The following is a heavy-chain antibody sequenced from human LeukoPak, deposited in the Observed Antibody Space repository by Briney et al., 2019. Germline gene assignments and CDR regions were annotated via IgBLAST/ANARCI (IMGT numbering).Heavy chain of an antibody. D-gene: IGHD3-22*01. V-gene: IGHV4-34*01. CDR3: ARIGYYYHRGPDSDLYYFDY. CDR1: GGFFSGYY. Sequence: PSETLSLTCAVYGGFFSGYYWGWIRQPPGKGLEWLGNIYYSGSTYYNPSLKSRITISVDTSKNQFSLKLTSVTAADTAVYFCARIGYYYHRGPDSDLYYFDYWGQGTLVTVSS. CDR2: IYYSGST. J-gene: IGHJ4*02.